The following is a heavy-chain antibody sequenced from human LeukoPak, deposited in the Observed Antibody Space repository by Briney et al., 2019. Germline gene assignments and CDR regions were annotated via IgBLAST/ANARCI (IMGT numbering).Heavy chain of an antibody. J-gene: IGHJ6*02. CDR3: ARGSRPHYYYGMDV. V-gene: IGHV4-61*02. Sequence: SQTLSLTCTVSGGSLSSGSYYWSWIRQPAGKGLEWIGRIYTSGSTNYNPSLKSRVTISVDTSKNQFSLKLSSVTAADTAVYYCARGSRPHYYYGMDVWGQGTTVTVSS. CDR1: GGSLSSGSYY. CDR2: IYTSGST.